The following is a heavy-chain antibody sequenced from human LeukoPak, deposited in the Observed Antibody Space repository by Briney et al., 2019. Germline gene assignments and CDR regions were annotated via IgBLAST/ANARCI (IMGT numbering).Heavy chain of an antibody. J-gene: IGHJ5*02. CDR1: GFTFSDYY. D-gene: IGHD2-21*02. CDR2: ISSSGSTI. Sequence: GGSLRLSCAASGFTFSDYYLSWIRQAPGKGLEWVSDISSSGSTIYYPDSVKGRLTISRDNAKNSLYLQMNSLRAEDTAVYDCARASVVTAGWFDPWGQGTLVTVSS. CDR3: ARASVVTAGWFDP. V-gene: IGHV3-11*01.